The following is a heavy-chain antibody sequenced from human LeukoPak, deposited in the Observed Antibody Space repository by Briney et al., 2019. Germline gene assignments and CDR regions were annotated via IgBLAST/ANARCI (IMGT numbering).Heavy chain of an antibody. CDR1: GGSPSSY. CDR2: IYYSGST. V-gene: IGHV4-59*12. CDR3: ARDGESYSSSWYYNWFDP. J-gene: IGHJ5*02. Sequence: SETLSLTCTVSGGSPSSYWSWIRQPPGQGLEWIGYIYYSGSTSYNPSLKSRVTISVDTSKNQFSLKLSSVTAADTAVYYCARDGESYSSSWYYNWFDPWGQGTLVTVSS. D-gene: IGHD6-13*01.